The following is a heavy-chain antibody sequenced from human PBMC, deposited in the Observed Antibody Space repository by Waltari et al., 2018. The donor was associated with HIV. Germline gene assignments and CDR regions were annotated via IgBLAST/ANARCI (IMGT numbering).Heavy chain of an antibody. CDR1: GASINRANYY. J-gene: IGHJ5*02. CDR3: ARDRPGTGYLDP. Sequence: QVQLQESGPGLVKPSQTLSLTCHVSGASINRANYYWSWIRQTPGKGLEWIGYIFFSGITEYNPSFNSRPFISSDTSRNQFSLTLTSVTAADTAIYFCARDRPGTGYLDPWGRGIMVTVSS. V-gene: IGHV4-30-4*01. CDR2: IFFSGIT. D-gene: IGHD5-18*01.